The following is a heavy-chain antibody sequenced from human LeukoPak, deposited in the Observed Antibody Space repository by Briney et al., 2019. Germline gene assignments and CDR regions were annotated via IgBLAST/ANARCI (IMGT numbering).Heavy chain of an antibody. V-gene: IGHV1-8*01. D-gene: IGHD4-23*01. Sequence: GASVKVSCKASGYSLISHAITWVRQAPGQGLEWVGWMNPNSGNTGYAQKFQGRVTITRNTSISTAYMELSSLRSEDTAVYYCARGLPRTGVVNGIYYFDYWGQGTLVTVSS. J-gene: IGHJ4*02. CDR3: ARGLPRTGVVNGIYYFDY. CDR2: MNPNSGNT. CDR1: GYSLISHA.